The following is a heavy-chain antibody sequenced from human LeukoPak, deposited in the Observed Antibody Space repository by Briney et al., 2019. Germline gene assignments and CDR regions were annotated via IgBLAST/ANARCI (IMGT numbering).Heavy chain of an antibody. V-gene: IGHV1-2*02. D-gene: IGHD3-16*01. CDR3: ARVGDWEDAFDI. J-gene: IGHJ3*02. CDR1: GYTFAGYY. CDR2: INPNSGGT. Sequence: ASVKVSCKASGYTFAGYYMHWVRQAPGQGLEWMGWINPNSGGTNYAQKFQGRVTMTRDTSISTAYMELSRLRSDDTAVYYCARVGDWEDAFDIWGQGTMVTAFS.